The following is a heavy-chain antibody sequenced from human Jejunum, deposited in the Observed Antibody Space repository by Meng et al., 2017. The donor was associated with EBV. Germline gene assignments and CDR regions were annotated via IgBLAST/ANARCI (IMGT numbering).Heavy chain of an antibody. V-gene: IGHV1-69*06. D-gene: IGHD3-22*01. CDR1: GGTFSSYV. CDR2: IIPIFGRT. CDR3: ARDQGRDYDSSTYYTH. Sequence: QGRRGQSGAEVKKPGSSVKVSCKASGGTFSSYVINWVRQAPGQGLEWMGGIIPIFGRTNYALEFQDRVTITADKFTSTVYMEMSSLKSEDTAVYYCARDQGRDYDSSTYYTHWGRGTLVTVSS. J-gene: IGHJ4*02.